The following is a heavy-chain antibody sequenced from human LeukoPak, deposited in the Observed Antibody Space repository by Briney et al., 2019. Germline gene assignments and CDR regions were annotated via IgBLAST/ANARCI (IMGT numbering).Heavy chain of an antibody. V-gene: IGHV4-34*01. Sequence: SETLCLTCAVYGGSFSGYYWSWIRQPPGKGLEWIEEINHSGSTNYNPSLKSRVTISVDTSKNQFSLKLSSVTAADTAVYYCARGGDDVVVVVAAMGSLGWFHPWGQGALVTVSS. D-gene: IGHD2-15*01. CDR1: GGSFSGYY. CDR2: INHSGST. J-gene: IGHJ5*02. CDR3: ARGGDDVVVVVAAMGSLGWFHP.